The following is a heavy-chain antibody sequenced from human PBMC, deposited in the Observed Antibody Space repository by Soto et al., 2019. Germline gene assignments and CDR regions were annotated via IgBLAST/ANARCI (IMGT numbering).Heavy chain of an antibody. CDR3: AREGPDAFDI. J-gene: IGHJ3*02. CDR1: RDSISSGVSY. V-gene: IGHV4-31*01. Sequence: QVQLQESGPGLLKPSQTLSLTCTVSRDSISSGVSYWSWIRQRPGKGLEWIGYISNSGSTYYNPPPQXXVXIXXDTSKNQLSLKLTSVTVADTAVYYCAREGPDAFDIWGQGTMVTVSS. CDR2: ISNSGST.